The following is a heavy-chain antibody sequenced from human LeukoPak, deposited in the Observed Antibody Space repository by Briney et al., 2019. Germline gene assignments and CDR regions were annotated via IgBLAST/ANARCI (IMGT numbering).Heavy chain of an antibody. J-gene: IGHJ6*03. V-gene: IGHV3-74*01. D-gene: IGHD2-15*01. Sequence: PGGSLRLSCAGSGFPFSSHGMNWVRQAPGKGLVWVSRINSDGSSTSYADSVKGRFTISRDNAKNTLYLQMNSLRAEDTAVYYCAREDIGYCSGGSCYSGYYYMDVWGKGTTVTVSS. CDR2: INSDGSST. CDR3: AREDIGYCSGGSCYSGYYYMDV. CDR1: GFPFSSHG.